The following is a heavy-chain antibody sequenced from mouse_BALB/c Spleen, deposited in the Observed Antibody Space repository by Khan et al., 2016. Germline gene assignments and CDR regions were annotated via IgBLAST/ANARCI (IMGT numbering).Heavy chain of an antibody. CDR1: GFTFSGFG. J-gene: IGHJ4*01. CDR2: ISSGSTNI. CDR3: ARMGGSYAMDY. Sequence: EVKLEESGGDLVQPGGSRKLSCAASGFTFSGFGMHWVRQAPEKGLEWVAYISSGSTNIYYADTVKGRFTISRDNPKNTLFLQMTSLRSEDTATYYCARMGGSYAMDYWGQGTSVTVSS. V-gene: IGHV5-17*02.